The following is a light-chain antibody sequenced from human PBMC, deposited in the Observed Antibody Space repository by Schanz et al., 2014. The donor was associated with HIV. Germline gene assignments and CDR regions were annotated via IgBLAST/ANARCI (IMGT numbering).Light chain of an antibody. J-gene: IGLJ3*02. Sequence: QSVLTQPPSASGSPGQSVTISCAGTSSDVGGYNYAPWYQQHPGKAPKLMIYDVSKRPSGVPYRFSGSKSGNTASLTVSGLQAEDEADYYCSSYAGSNNLVFGGGTKLTVL. V-gene: IGLV2-8*01. CDR2: DVS. CDR3: SSYAGSNNLV. CDR1: SSDVGGYNY.